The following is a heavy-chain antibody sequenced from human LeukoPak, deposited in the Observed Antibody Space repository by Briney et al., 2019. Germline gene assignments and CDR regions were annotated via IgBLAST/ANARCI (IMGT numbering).Heavy chain of an antibody. Sequence: KASETLSLSCTVSGGSISSYYWSWIRQPPGKGLEWIGYIYYSGSTNYNPSLKSRVTISVDTSKNQFSLKLSSVTAADTAVYYCARGVVSSSWYYHYYYYMDAWGKGTTVTVSS. CDR1: GGSISSYY. J-gene: IGHJ6*03. D-gene: IGHD6-13*01. CDR3: ARGVVSSSWYYHYYYYMDA. CDR2: IYYSGST. V-gene: IGHV4-59*01.